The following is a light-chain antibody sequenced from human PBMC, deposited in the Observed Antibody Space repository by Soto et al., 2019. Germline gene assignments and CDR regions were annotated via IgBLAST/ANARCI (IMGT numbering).Light chain of an antibody. Sequence: TEFPQSLSPPSLSPAERATISCRASQSISNNYVAWYQLTHGQAPRLLIYDVSNRATGTPARFSGRGSGTDFSLTISRLEPEDVAVYCCQQRSNWPRTFGQGTKVDI. CDR1: QSISNN. CDR3: QQRSNWPRT. J-gene: IGKJ1*01. V-gene: IGKV3-11*01. CDR2: DVS.